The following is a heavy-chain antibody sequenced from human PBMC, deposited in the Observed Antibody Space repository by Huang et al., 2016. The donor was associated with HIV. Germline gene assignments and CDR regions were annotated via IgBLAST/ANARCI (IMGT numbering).Heavy chain of an antibody. J-gene: IGHJ4*02. CDR2: IKPLSGDT. D-gene: IGHD2-15*01. CDR1: GYTFTDYF. V-gene: IGHV1-2*02. CDR3: ARTPYSGSHPDY. Sequence: QVQLVQSGAEVKKPGASVKVSCRTSGYTFTDYFVHWVRQAPGQGLQWMGAIKPLSGDTNYAQKYQGRVTINRDTSIRTVYMELNRLRSDDTALYYCARTPYSGSHPDYWGQGTLVTVSS.